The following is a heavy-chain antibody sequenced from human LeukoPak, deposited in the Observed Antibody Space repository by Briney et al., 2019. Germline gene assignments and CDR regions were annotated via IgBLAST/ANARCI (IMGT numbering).Heavy chain of an antibody. CDR2: IYHSGST. D-gene: IGHD6-19*01. J-gene: IGHJ4*02. CDR1: GGSISSNY. V-gene: IGHV4-59*01. Sequence: SETLSLTCTVSGGSISSNYWSWILQPPGKGLEWIGYIYHSGSTNYNPSLKSRVTISLDTSKNQFSLKLSSVTAADAAVYYCARHTSGWYPFDYWGQGTLVTVSS. CDR3: ARHTSGWYPFDY.